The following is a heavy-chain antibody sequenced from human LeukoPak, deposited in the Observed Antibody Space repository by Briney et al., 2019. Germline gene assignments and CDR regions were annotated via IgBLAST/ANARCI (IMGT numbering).Heavy chain of an antibody. CDR3: ARVSVAAAGGAFDI. Sequence: PGGSLRLSCAASGLTFSDYYMSWVRQAPGKGLEWVSYISSSGSTIYYADSVKGRFTISRDNAKNSLYLQMNSLRAEDTAVYYCARVSVAAAGGAFDIWGQGTMVTVSS. CDR1: GLTFSDYY. V-gene: IGHV3-11*01. CDR2: ISSSGSTI. D-gene: IGHD6-13*01. J-gene: IGHJ3*02.